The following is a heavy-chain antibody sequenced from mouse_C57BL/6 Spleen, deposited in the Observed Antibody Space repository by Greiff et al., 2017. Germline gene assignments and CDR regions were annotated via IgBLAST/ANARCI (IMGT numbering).Heavy chain of an antibody. J-gene: IGHJ4*01. CDR3: ARHNYSNYGRYYYAMDY. Sequence: EVKLQESGGDLVKPGGSLKLSCAASGFTFSSYGMSWVRQTPDKRLEWVATLSSGGSYTYYPDSVKGRFTISRDNAKNTLYLQMSSLKSEDTAMYYCARHNYSNYGRYYYAMDYWGQGTSVTVAS. CDR2: LSSGGSYT. V-gene: IGHV5-6*01. D-gene: IGHD2-5*01. CDR1: GFTFSSYG.